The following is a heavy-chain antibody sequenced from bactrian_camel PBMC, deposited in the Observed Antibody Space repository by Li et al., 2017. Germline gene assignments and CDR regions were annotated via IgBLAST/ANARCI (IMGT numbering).Heavy chain of an antibody. Sequence: HVQLVESGGGSVQAGGSLRLSCAASGFTYSVFCMGWFRQVPGKERGAVAAIGRDGSTNYADPVKGRFTISRDGAKNIISLQMYSLKPEDNATYYCAADLVTDEPSLLQREYYYWGQGTQVTVS. CDR1: GFTYSVFC. CDR3: AADLVTDEPSLLQREYYY. D-gene: IGHD3*01. J-gene: IGHJ4*01. V-gene: IGHV3S53*01. CDR2: IGRDGST.